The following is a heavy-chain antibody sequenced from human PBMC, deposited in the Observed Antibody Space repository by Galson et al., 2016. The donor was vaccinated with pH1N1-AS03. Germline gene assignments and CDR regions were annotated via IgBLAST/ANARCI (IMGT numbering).Heavy chain of an antibody. CDR1: GFTFTSYY. Sequence: SVKVSCKASGFTFTSYYMHWVRQAPGQGLEWMGIIHPSGGPIYAQHFQGRVSKARDTSTSTVYMELSNLRPDDTAVYYCARDGGHYGDCDYWGQGTLVTVSS. CDR2: IHPSGGP. CDR3: ARDGGHYGDCDY. J-gene: IGHJ4*02. V-gene: IGHV1-46*01. D-gene: IGHD4-17*01.